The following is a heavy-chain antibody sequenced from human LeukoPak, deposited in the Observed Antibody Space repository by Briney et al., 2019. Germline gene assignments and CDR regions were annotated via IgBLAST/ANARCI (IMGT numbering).Heavy chain of an antibody. CDR3: ARPYYYDSRIDP. CDR1: GGSISSGDHY. V-gene: IGHV4-30-4*01. Sequence: SETLSLTCTVSGGSISSGDHYWSWIRQPPGKGLEWIAYMYYSGSTYYNPSLKSRVTMSADTSKNQLSLKLSSVTAADTAVYYCARPYYYDSRIDPWGQGILVTVSS. D-gene: IGHD3-22*01. J-gene: IGHJ5*02. CDR2: MYYSGST.